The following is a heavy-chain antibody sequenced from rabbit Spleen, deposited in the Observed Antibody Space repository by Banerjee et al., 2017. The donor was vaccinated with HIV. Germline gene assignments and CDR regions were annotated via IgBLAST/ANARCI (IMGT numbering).Heavy chain of an antibody. Sequence: QEQLVESGGGLVQPGGSLKLSCKASGFDFSNYGMSWVRQAPGKGLEWIGYIEPIFGNTYYANWVNGRFTISSHNAQNTLYLQLSSLTAADTATYFCVRDLDGVIGWNFGWWGPGTLVTV. CDR3: VRDLDGVIGWNFGW. D-gene: IGHD1-1*01. CDR1: GFDFSNYG. CDR2: IEPIFGNT. V-gene: IGHV1S47*01. J-gene: IGHJ4*01.